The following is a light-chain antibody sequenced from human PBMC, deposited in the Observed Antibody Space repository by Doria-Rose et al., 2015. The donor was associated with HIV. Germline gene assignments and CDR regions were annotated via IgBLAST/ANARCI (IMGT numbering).Light chain of an antibody. CDR2: NAA. Sequence: TQSPATLSLSPGERATLSCRASQSINDELALFQQKPGQAPRLLIYNAANRASGIPARFSGSGSGTDFTLTISSLEPEDFAVYFCQQRSSWPRTFGQGTKVETK. CDR1: QSINDE. CDR3: QQRSSWPRT. V-gene: IGKV3-11*01. J-gene: IGKJ1*01.